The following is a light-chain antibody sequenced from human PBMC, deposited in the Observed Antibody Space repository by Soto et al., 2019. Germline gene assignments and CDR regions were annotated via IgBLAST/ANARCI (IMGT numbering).Light chain of an antibody. CDR2: DVN. CDR1: SSDVGGYNY. CDR3: CSYTSSSTYV. V-gene: IGLV2-14*01. J-gene: IGLJ1*01. Sequence: QSVLTQPASVSGSPGQSITISCTGTSSDVGGYNYVSWYQQHPGKAPKLMIFDVNNRPSGVSNRFSGSKSGNTASLTISGLQAEDEADSYCCSYTSSSTYVFGTGTKVTVL.